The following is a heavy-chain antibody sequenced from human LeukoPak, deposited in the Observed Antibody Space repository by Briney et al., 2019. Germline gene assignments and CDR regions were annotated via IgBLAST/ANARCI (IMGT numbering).Heavy chain of an antibody. D-gene: IGHD6-19*01. CDR1: GFTFSSYW. CDR2: INTDGSRT. CDR3: ARDHSSGWYSDYFDY. Sequence: PGGSLRLSCAASGFTFSSYWMHWVRQAPGKGLVWVSRINTDGSRTSYADSVKGRFTISRDNAKNSLYLQMNSLRAEDTAVYYCARDHSSGWYSDYFDYWGQGTLVTVSS. J-gene: IGHJ4*02. V-gene: IGHV3-74*01.